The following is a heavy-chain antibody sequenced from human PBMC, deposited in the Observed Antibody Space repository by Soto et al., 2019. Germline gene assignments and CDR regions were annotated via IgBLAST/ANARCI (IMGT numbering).Heavy chain of an antibody. Sequence: GGSLRLSCATSGFTFSDARMNWVRQAPGKGLEWVGLIKGKADGGTVDYSAPVKGRFIISRDDSRNTLYLHMNSLKTEDTAVYYCTTAHPRGPDYWGQGTLGTVSS. CDR1: GFTFSDAR. D-gene: IGHD5-12*01. CDR2: IKGKADGGTV. CDR3: TTAHPRGPDY. J-gene: IGHJ4*02. V-gene: IGHV3-15*01.